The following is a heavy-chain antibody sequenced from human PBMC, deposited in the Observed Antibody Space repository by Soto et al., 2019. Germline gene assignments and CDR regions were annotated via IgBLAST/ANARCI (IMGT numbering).Heavy chain of an antibody. CDR2: VVPVFGTA. D-gene: IGHD3-16*01. J-gene: IGHJ3*02. V-gene: IGHV1-69*01. CDR3: ARGVTANYMGGDAFEI. CDR1: GGTFSSYT. Sequence: QVLLVQSGAEVKKPGSSVKVSCKTSGGTFSSYTVSWVRQAPGQGLEYLGGVVPVFGTATYAEKFQGRLTITADDSTGAAYMQLSSLRYDDTAVYFCARGVTANYMGGDAFEIWGQGTLVTVSS.